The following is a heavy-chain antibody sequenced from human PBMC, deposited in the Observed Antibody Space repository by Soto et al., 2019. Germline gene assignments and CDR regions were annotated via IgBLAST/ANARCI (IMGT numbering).Heavy chain of an antibody. CDR2: IYYLGNT. J-gene: IGHJ5*02. D-gene: IGHD5-18*01. V-gene: IGHV4-61*08. CDR3: ARIPVDTAMIYWLDP. CDR1: GGSVSSCDYY. Sequence: SETLSLTCTVSGGSVSSCDYYWSWIRQPPGKGLEWIGNIYYLGNTNYNPSLKSRVTVSLDTSKNLSSLRLTSVTAADTAVYYCARIPVDTAMIYWLDPWGQGTLVTVSS.